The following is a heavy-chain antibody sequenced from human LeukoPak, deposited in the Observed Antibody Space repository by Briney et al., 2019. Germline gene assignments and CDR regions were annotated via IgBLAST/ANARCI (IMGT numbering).Heavy chain of an antibody. D-gene: IGHD3-16*01. CDR3: ARDVGDEGNY. V-gene: IGHV3-23*01. CDR1: GFTYSSYA. CDR2: IGGSGGST. Sequence: PGGSLRLSCAASGFTYSSYAMSWVRQAPGKGLEWVSAIGGSGGSTYYADSVKGRFTISRDNSKNTLYLQMSSLRTADTAVYYCARDVGDEGNYWGQGTLVTVSS. J-gene: IGHJ4*02.